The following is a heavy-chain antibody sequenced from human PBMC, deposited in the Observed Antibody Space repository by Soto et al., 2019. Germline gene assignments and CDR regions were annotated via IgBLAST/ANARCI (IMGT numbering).Heavy chain of an antibody. J-gene: IGHJ4*02. D-gene: IGHD7-27*01. Sequence: GGSLRLSCAASGFTFSSYEMNWVRQAPGKGLEWVSYISSSGSTIYYADSVKGRFTISRDNAKNSLYLQMNSLRAEDTAVYYCARVSATGGERFDYWGQGTLVTVSS. CDR1: GFTFSSYE. V-gene: IGHV3-48*03. CDR2: ISSSGSTI. CDR3: ARVSATGGERFDY.